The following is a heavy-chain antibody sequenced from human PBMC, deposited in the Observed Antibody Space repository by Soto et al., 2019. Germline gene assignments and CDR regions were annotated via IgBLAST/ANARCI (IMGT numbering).Heavy chain of an antibody. D-gene: IGHD3-10*01. J-gene: IGHJ4*02. CDR1: GYSFSSYW. V-gene: IGHV5-10-1*01. CDR3: ARRSVVRGVHDVPGYYFDY. CDR2: IGPSGSYT. Sequence: GGSLKLSCEGSGYSFSSYWISWVRQVPGEGLEWVGRIGPSGSYTNYSASFQGHVTISADKSISTAYLQWSSLKASDTAMYYCARRSVVRGVHDVPGYYFDYWGQGTLVTVSS.